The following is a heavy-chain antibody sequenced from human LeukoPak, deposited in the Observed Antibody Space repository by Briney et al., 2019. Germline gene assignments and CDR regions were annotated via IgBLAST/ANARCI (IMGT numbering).Heavy chain of an antibody. Sequence: GRSLRLSCAASGFTFSDYYIDWVRQAPGKGLEWVGRSRNKANGYTTEFGASVKGRFSISRDDSKDSVYLHMNSLKTEDTAVYYCARSPASGVNVFDVWGQGTMVTVSS. V-gene: IGHV3-72*01. CDR1: GFTFSDYY. D-gene: IGHD1-26*01. J-gene: IGHJ3*01. CDR2: SRNKANGYTT. CDR3: ARSPASGVNVFDV.